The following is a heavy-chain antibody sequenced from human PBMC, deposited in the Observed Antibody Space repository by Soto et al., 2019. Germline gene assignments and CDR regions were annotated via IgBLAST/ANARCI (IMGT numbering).Heavy chain of an antibody. V-gene: IGHV3-30-3*01. D-gene: IGHD5-18*01. CDR3: AGGYSYGYSGLDY. CDR1: GFTFSSYA. Sequence: GGSLRLSCAASGFTFSSYAMHWVRQAPGKGLEWVAVISYDGSNKYYADSVKGRFTISRDNSKNTLYLQMNSLRAEDTAVYYCAGGYSYGYSGLDYWGQGTLVTVSS. CDR2: ISYDGSNK. J-gene: IGHJ4*02.